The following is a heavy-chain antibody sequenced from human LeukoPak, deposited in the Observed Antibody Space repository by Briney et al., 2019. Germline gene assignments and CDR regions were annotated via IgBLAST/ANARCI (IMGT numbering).Heavy chain of an antibody. CDR1: GYTFTDYY. V-gene: IGHV1-2*02. CDR2: INPNSGGT. CDR3: ASPLAYCGGDCSPDAFDI. J-gene: IGHJ3*02. Sequence: ASVKVSCKASGYTFTDYYMHWVRQAPGQGLEWMGWINPNSGGTNYAQNFQGRVTMTRDTSISTAYMELSRLRSDDTAVYYCASPLAYCGGDCSPDAFDIWGQGTMVTVSS. D-gene: IGHD2-21*02.